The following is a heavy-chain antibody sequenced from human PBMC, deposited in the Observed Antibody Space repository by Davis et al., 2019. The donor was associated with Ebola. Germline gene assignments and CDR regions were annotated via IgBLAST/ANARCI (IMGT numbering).Heavy chain of an antibody. CDR2: ISSSSSTI. CDR3: ARDPYSTGITIFGVVDAYFDY. V-gene: IGHV3-48*02. J-gene: IGHJ4*02. Sequence: GESLKISCAASGFTFSSYSMNWVRQAPGKGLEWVLYISSSSSTIYYADSVKGRFTISRDNAKNSLYLQMNSLRDEDTAVYYCARDPYSTGITIFGVVDAYFDYWGQGTLVTVSS. D-gene: IGHD3-3*01. CDR1: GFTFSSYS.